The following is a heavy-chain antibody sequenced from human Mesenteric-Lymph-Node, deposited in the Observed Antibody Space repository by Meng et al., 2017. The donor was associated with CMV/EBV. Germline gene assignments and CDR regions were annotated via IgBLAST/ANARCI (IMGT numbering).Heavy chain of an antibody. Sequence: GGSLRLSCAASGFSFNDYAMTWVRQAPGKGLEWVSIISGRGVNTFYADSVKGRFTISRDNSKNTLYLQMNSLRAEDTAVYYCAKDDSITIFGVPYSPRDAFDIWGQGTIVTVSS. CDR2: ISGRGVNT. V-gene: IGHV3-23*01. D-gene: IGHD3-3*01. CDR1: GFSFNDYA. J-gene: IGHJ3*02. CDR3: AKDDSITIFGVPYSPRDAFDI.